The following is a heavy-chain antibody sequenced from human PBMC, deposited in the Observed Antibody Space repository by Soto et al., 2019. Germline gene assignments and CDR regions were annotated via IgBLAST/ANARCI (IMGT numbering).Heavy chain of an antibody. V-gene: IGHV3-7*05. D-gene: IGHD1-1*01. J-gene: IGHJ5*02. CDR3: ARWNGGFDP. CDR1: GFTFSDYY. Sequence: EEQLVESGGGLVQPGGSLRLSCAASGFTFSDYYMSWVRQAPGKGLEWVANINQDGSAKSYVDSVRGRFTISRDNGKNSLSLQRESRRAEATAVYYGARWNGGFDPGAREPWSPSPQ. CDR2: INQDGSAK.